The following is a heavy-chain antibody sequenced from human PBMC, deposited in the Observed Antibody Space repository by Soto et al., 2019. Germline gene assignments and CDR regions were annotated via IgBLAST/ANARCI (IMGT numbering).Heavy chain of an antibody. CDR2: ISSSGTI. D-gene: IGHD5-12*01. CDR3: TKEKSVMYSGYDAFDV. V-gene: IGHV3-48*03. J-gene: IGHJ3*01. Sequence: PGGSLRLSCAASGFSFSSYEMDWVRQAPGKGLEWDAYISSSGTILYGDSGKGRFTISRDNADNSLYLQMNSLIAEDTAIYYCTKEKSVMYSGYDAFDVWGRGTMVTVSS. CDR1: GFSFSSYE.